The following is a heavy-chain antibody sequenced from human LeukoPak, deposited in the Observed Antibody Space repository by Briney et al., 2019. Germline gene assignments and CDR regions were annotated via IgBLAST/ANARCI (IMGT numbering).Heavy chain of an antibody. J-gene: IGHJ6*01. CDR1: GYTFITFG. Sequence: ASVKVSCKASGYTFITFGISWVRQAPGQGLEWVAWIGGYEHNSNYVQRNLQDRVTMTTDTSRGTAYLELRSLRAEDTAIYYCAKMKGHPLPKYYMDVWGQGTTVTVSS. V-gene: IGHV1-18*01. CDR2: IGGYEHNS. D-gene: IGHD1-26*01. CDR3: AKMKGHPLPKYYMDV.